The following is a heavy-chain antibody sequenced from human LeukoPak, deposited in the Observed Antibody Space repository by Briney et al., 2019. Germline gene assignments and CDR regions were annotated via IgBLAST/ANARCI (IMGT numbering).Heavy chain of an antibody. V-gene: IGHV3-11*04. CDR2: ISSSGSTI. D-gene: IGHD6-19*01. J-gene: IGHJ4*02. CDR3: ARDLGSYSSGWYMGFDY. CDR1: GFTFSDYY. Sequence: GGSLRLSCAASGFTFSDYYMSWIRQAPGKGLEWVSYISSSGSTIYYADSVKGRFTISRDNAKNSLYLQMNSLRAEDTAIYYCARDLGSYSSGWYMGFDYWGQGTLVTVSS.